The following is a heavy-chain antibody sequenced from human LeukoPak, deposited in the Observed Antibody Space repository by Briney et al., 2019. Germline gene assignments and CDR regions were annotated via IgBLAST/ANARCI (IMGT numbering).Heavy chain of an antibody. V-gene: IGHV4-59*11. CDR3: ARIRSEYYYYNMDV. D-gene: IGHD3-3*01. CDR1: GGSINTHY. CDR2: VYYSGST. Sequence: PSETLSLTCSVSGGSINTHYWSWIRQSPGKGLEWIGYVYYSGSTNYNPSLKSRDTISLDTSKIQFSLRLSSVTAADTAMYYCARIRSEYYYYNMDVWGQETTVIVSS. J-gene: IGHJ6*02.